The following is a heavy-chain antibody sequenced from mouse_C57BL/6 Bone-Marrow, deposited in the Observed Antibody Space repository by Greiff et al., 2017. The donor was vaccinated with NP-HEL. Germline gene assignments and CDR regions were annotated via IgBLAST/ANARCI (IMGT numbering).Heavy chain of an antibody. J-gene: IGHJ3*01. CDR3: TRGRYYGSSYGAWFAY. CDR2: ISSGGDYI. D-gene: IGHD1-1*01. V-gene: IGHV5-9-1*02. CDR1: GFTFSSYA. Sequence: EVKLMESGEGLVKPGGSLKLSCAASGFTFSSYAMSWVRQTPEKRLEWVAYISSGGDYIYYADTVKGRFTISRDNARNTLYLQMSSLKSEDTAMYYWTRGRYYGSSYGAWFAYWGQGTLVTVSA.